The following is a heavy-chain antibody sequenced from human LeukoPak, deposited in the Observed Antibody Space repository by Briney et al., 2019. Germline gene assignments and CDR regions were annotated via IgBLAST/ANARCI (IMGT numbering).Heavy chain of an antibody. D-gene: IGHD3-10*01. CDR3: ARDHYYGPGNLYWLDP. Sequence: ASVKVSCKASGYTFTTFGISWVRQAPGQGLEWMGWISGYNGNTNYAQKLQGRVTMTTDTSTSTAYMELRSLRSDDTAVYYCARDHYYGPGNLYWLDPWGQGTLVTVSS. V-gene: IGHV1-18*01. J-gene: IGHJ5*02. CDR2: ISGYNGNT. CDR1: GYTFTTFG.